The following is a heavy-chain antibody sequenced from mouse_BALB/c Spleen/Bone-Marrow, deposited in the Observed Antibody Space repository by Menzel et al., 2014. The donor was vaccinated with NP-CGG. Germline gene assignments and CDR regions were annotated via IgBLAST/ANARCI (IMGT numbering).Heavy chain of an antibody. V-gene: IGHV1-7*01. D-gene: IGHD2-3*01. CDR3: GPMTPIVTDY. CDR1: GYTFTTYW. Sequence: VQLQQSGAELAKPGASVKLSCKASGYTFTTYWMHWVKQRTGQGLEWIGYIYTSTGYTDYIQKFKDKATLTADKSSSTAYMQLSSLTSEDASVYYCGPMTPIVTDYWGQGTTLTVSS. J-gene: IGHJ2*01. CDR2: IYTSTGYT.